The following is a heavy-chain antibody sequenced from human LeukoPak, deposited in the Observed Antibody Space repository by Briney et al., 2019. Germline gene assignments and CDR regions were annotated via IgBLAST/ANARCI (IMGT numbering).Heavy chain of an antibody. CDR3: ARQIASAGTAGFDF. V-gene: IGHV4-4*07. CDR2: IYSTGST. J-gene: IGHJ4*02. CDR1: GRSISSYY. D-gene: IGHD6-13*01. Sequence: ASETLSLTCTVSGRSISSYYWSWIRQPAGKGLERIGRIYSTGSTNSNPSLKSQVTMSVDTSKNQFFLRLRSVTAADTAVYYCARQIASAGTAGFDFWGQGALVTVSS.